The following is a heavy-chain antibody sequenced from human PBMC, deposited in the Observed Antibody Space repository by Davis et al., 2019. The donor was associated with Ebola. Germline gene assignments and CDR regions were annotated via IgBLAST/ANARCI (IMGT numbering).Heavy chain of an antibody. Sequence: SETLSLTCTVSGGSISGYYWSWIRQPPGKGLEWIGYIYYSGSTSYNPSLKSRVTISVDTSENQFSLRLTSVTAADTALYYCARHTSYGGKTWFDPWGQGTLVTVSS. J-gene: IGHJ5*02. D-gene: IGHD4-23*01. CDR2: IYYSGST. CDR3: ARHTSYGGKTWFDP. CDR1: GGSISGYY. V-gene: IGHV4-59*08.